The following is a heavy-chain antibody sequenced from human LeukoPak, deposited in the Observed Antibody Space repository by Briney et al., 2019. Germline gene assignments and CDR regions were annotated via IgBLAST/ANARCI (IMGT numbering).Heavy chain of an antibody. CDR2: IWHDGSHK. V-gene: IGHV3-33*01. CDR1: GFTFRTYG. CDR3: ARDPASGGFDS. Sequence: PGGSLRLSCAASGFTFRTYGMHWVRQAPGKGLEWVTVIWHDGSHKDYADSVKGRFTISRDNAKRSLYLQMNSLRDEDTAVYYCARDPASGGFDSWGQGILVTVSS. J-gene: IGHJ4*02. D-gene: IGHD2-15*01.